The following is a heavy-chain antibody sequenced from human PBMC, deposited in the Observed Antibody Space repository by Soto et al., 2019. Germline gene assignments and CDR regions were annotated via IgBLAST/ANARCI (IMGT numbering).Heavy chain of an antibody. CDR2: ISSGSSYI. D-gene: IGHD3-10*01. CDR3: ARGGAVDY. V-gene: IGHV3-21*01. J-gene: IGHJ4*02. CDR1: AFTFSTYS. Sequence: EVQLVESGGGLVKPGGSLRLSCAASAFTFSTYSMNWVRQAPGKGLEWVSSISSGSSYIYYSDLVKGRFLMSRDNAKNSLYLQMNSLRGEDTAVYYCARGGAVDYWGQGTLVTVSS.